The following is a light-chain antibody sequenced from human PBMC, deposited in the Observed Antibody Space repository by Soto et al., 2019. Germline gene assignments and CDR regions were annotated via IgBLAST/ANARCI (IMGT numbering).Light chain of an antibody. Sequence: QSVLTQPASVSGSPGQSITISCTGTSSDVGSYNLVSWYQQHPGKAPKLMIYEVTKRPSGVSNRFSGSKSGNTASLTISGLQDEDEADYYCCSYVGSSTLVFGGGTKLTVL. CDR3: CSYVGSSTLV. V-gene: IGLV2-23*02. CDR1: SSDVGSYNL. J-gene: IGLJ2*01. CDR2: EVT.